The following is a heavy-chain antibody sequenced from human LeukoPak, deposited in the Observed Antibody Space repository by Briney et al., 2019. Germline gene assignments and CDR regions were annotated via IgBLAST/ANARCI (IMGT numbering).Heavy chain of an antibody. Sequence: PGGSLRLSCAASGFTVSSNYMSWVRQAPGKGLEWVSVIYSCGSTYYADSMKGRFTISRDNSKNTLYLQMNSLRAEDTAVYYCARRREHGSGSDWLWGQGTLVTVSS. V-gene: IGHV3-66*01. CDR1: GFTVSSNY. CDR3: ARRREHGSGSDWL. D-gene: IGHD3-10*01. CDR2: IYSCGST. J-gene: IGHJ4*02.